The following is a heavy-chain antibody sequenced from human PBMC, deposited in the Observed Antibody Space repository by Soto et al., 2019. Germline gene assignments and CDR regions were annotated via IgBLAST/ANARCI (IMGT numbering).Heavy chain of an antibody. CDR3: AKRTTGTNNWYSLDY. CDR2: ITGSGGGI. CDR1: GFTFSNYA. V-gene: IGHV3-23*01. D-gene: IGHD1-1*01. J-gene: IGHJ4*02. Sequence: EVQLLESGGGLVQPGGSLRLSCAASGFTFSNYAMNWVRQAPGKGLEWVSVITGSGGGIFYADSVKGRFTISRDNSKNTLSLQMNSLRAEDAAVYYCAKRTTGTNNWYSLDYWGQGTLVTVSS.